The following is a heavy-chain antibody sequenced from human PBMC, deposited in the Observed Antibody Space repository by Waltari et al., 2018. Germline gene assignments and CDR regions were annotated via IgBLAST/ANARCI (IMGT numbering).Heavy chain of an antibody. V-gene: IGHV4-34*01. CDR3: ARGRLSSQLQARGRRGNWFDP. J-gene: IGHJ5*02. Sequence: QVQLQQWGAGLLKASETLSLNCAGYGGSFSCYYCNWLRQAPGKGLEWIGEINHSGSTNYNPSLKSRVTISVDTSKNQFSLRLTSVTAADTSVYYCARGRLSSQLQARGRRGNWFDPWGQGTLVTVSS. D-gene: IGHD3-16*02. CDR2: INHSGST. CDR1: GGSFSCYY.